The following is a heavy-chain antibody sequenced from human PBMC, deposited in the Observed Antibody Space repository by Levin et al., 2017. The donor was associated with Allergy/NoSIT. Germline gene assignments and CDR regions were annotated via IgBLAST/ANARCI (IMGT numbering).Heavy chain of an antibody. V-gene: IGHV3-48*02. Sequence: SCAASGFTFSSYGMNWVRQAPGKGLEWVSYISDTSSIYYADSVKGRFTISRDNAKNSLYLQMNSLRDEDTAVYYCARDVGNIAVPGGFIWGQGTTVTVSS. D-gene: IGHD6-13*01. CDR3: ARDVGNIAVPGGFI. J-gene: IGHJ6*02. CDR2: ISDTSSI. CDR1: GFTFSSYG.